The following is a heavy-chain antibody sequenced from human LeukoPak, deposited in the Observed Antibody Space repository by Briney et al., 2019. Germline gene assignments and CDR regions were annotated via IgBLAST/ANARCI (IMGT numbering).Heavy chain of an antibody. J-gene: IGHJ4*02. CDR3: AKDRSIGTYYTFDS. Sequence: GRSLRLSCAASGFTFSSYGMSWVRQAPGKGLDWVSAISGSGAIAYYTDSVKGRFTISRGNSKNTLYLQMSSLTAKDTAVYYCAKDRSIGTYYTFDSWGQGTLVTVSS. D-gene: IGHD1-26*01. CDR1: GFTFSSYG. V-gene: IGHV3-23*01. CDR2: ISGSGAIA.